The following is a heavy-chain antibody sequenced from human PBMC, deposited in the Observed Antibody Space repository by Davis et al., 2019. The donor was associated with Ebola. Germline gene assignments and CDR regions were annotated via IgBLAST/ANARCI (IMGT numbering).Heavy chain of an antibody. CDR2: TYSGGST. Sequence: GGSLRLSCAASGFTVNNNRMSWVRQAPGKWLEWVSVTYSGGSTYYADSVKGRFTISRDNSKNTLYLQMNRLRAEDTAVYYCARVAYFDKSGYFPVDYWGQGTLVTVSS. D-gene: IGHD3-22*01. V-gene: IGHV3-53*01. J-gene: IGHJ4*02. CDR3: ARVAYFDKSGYFPVDY. CDR1: GFTVNNNR.